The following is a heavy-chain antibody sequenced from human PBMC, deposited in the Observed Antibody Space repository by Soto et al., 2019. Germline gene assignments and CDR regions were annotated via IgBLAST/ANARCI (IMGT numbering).Heavy chain of an antibody. CDR1: GLTFSDDY. J-gene: IGHJ6*02. CDR2: ISSSSSYT. D-gene: IGHD6-19*01. Sequence: PGGSRRLSLAALGLTFSDDYRGGIRQAPGKGLEWVSYISSSSSYTNYADSVKGRLTISRDNAKNSLYLQMNSLRAEDTAVYYCARDSRSGLDVWGQGTTVTVSS. V-gene: IGHV3-11*06. CDR3: ARDSRSGLDV.